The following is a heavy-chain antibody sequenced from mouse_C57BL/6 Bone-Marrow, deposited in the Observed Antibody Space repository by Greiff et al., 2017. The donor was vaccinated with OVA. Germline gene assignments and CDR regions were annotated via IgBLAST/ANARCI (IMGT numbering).Heavy chain of an antibody. D-gene: IGHD2-3*01. CDR2: IWRGGST. V-gene: IGHV2-5*01. CDR1: GFSLTSYG. CDR3: AKKGDGYYGFAY. J-gene: IGHJ3*01. Sequence: VQLQQSGPGLVQPSQSLSITCTVSGFSLTSYGVHWVRQSPGKGLEWLGVIWRGGSTDYTAALMSRLSITKDNSKSQVFFKMNSLQADDTAIYYCAKKGDGYYGFAYWGQGTLVTVSA.